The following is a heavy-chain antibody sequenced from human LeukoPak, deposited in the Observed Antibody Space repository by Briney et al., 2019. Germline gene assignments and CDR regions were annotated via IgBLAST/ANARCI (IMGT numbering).Heavy chain of an antibody. CDR1: GFTFRSYA. Sequence: GGPLRLSCAASGFTFRSYAMHWVHQAPAKGLAWVAVISYDGSNKYYADSVKGRFTISRDNSKNTLYLQMNSVGAEESAVYYCARDALRLPPIWGQGTLVAVSS. D-gene: IGHD3-16*01. CDR3: ARDALRLPPI. V-gene: IGHV3-30*04. J-gene: IGHJ4*02. CDR2: ISYDGSNK.